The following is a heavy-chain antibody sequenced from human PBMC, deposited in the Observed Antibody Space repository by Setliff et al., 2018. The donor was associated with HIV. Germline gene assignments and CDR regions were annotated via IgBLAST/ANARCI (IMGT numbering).Heavy chain of an antibody. CDR1: GFSFNNYG. D-gene: IGHD1-7*01. CDR2: IWYDGSNR. CDR3: VKDMTGTPSYFFDY. Sequence: PGGSLRLSCVTSGFSFNNYGMHWVRQAPGKGLEWVAVIWYDGSNRYYADSVKGRVTIARDKPKNTLYLQMNSLRAEDTAVYYCVKDMTGTPSYFFDYWGQGTLVTVSS. J-gene: IGHJ4*02. V-gene: IGHV3-33*03.